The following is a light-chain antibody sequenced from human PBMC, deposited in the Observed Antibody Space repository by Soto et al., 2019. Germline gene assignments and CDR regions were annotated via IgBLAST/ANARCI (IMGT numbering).Light chain of an antibody. CDR2: AAS. Sequence: DIQMTQSPSSLSASVGDRVTITCRASQSISSYLNWYQQKPGKAPKLLIYAASSLQSGVQSRFRGSGSGKDFTLPTSSLQTEVFATYNWQQIYSTPVTFAQGTKLEIK. CDR1: QSISSY. J-gene: IGKJ2*01. CDR3: QQIYSTPVT. V-gene: IGKV1-39*01.